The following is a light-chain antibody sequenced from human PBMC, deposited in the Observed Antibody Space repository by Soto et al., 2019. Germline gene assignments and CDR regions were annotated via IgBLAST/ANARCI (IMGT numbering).Light chain of an antibody. J-gene: IGKJ1*01. Sequence: EIVLTQSPATLSLSPGERATLSCRASPSVTNFLAWYQQKPGQAPRLLSYGAFNRATGIPARFSGSGSGTDFTLTISSLEPEDSAIYYCQQRNIWPPVTFGQGTKVDI. V-gene: IGKV3-11*01. CDR1: PSVTNF. CDR2: GAF. CDR3: QQRNIWPPVT.